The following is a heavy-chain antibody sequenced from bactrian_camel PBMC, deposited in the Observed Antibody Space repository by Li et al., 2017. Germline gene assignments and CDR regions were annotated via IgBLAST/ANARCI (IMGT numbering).Heavy chain of an antibody. Sequence: HVQLVESGGGSVQPGGSLTLSCVTSEYNFGTCGTEWYRQAPGKEREGVATIDGDGSTAYADFVEGRFTISRDPVKNALYLQMNSLTPEDTATYYCQASLGKTFCSETYFTGRVRPIFGFSGHGTQVTVS. CDR1: EYNFGTCG. J-gene: IGHJ6*01. CDR2: IDGDGST. CDR3: QASLGKTFCSETYFTGRVRPIFGF. D-gene: IGHD2*01. V-gene: IGHV3S55*01.